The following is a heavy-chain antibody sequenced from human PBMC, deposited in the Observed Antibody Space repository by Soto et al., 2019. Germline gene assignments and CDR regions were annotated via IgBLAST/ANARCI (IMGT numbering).Heavy chain of an antibody. CDR1: GFPFRTYA. Sequence: EVQLLESGGGLVQPGGPRRLSFAASGFPFRTYAMSWFARAPGRGRGWVPVFSGSVDSTYYADSGRGRFTISRDNSKNTLYLQMNSLRAEDTAVYYCAKDRDGAAAGPTKFYGTDVWGQGTTVTVSS. CDR3: AKDRDGAAAGPTKFYGTDV. V-gene: IGHV3-23*01. D-gene: IGHD6-13*01. J-gene: IGHJ6*02. CDR2: FSGSVDST.